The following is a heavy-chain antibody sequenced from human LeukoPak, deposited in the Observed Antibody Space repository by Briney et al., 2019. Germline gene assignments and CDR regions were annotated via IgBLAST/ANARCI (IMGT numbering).Heavy chain of an antibody. CDR1: GFIFTNYF. J-gene: IGHJ4*02. CDR3: ATDRGWRTSGYYLYYFEY. V-gene: IGHV3-7*01. D-gene: IGHD3-3*01. CDR2: IKHDGSEK. Sequence: GGSLRLSCAASGFIFTNYFMSWVRQAPGKGLEWVARIKHDGSEKYYVDSVRGRFTISRDNTMNSLYLQMSSLRAEDTAVYYCATDRGWRTSGYYLYYFEYWGQGTLVTYSS.